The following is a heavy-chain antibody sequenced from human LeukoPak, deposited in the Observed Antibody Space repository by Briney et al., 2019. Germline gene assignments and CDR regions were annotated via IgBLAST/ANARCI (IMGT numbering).Heavy chain of an antibody. CDR3: ARDRGWRTTAYYFDY. D-gene: IGHD4-11*01. J-gene: IGHJ4*02. Sequence: SCKASGGTFSSYAMHWVRQAPGKGLEWVAVISYDGSNKYYADSVEGRFTISRDNSKNTLYLQMNSLRAEDTAVYYCARDRGWRTTAYYFDYWGQGTLVTVSS. CDR2: ISYDGSNK. V-gene: IGHV3-30-3*01. CDR1: GGTFSSYA.